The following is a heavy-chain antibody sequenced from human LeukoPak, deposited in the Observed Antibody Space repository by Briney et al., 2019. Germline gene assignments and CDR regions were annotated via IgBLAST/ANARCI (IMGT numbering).Heavy chain of an antibody. V-gene: IGHV3-23*01. CDR2: ISGSGGST. D-gene: IGHD6-19*01. J-gene: IGHJ4*02. CDR1: GFTFSSYA. CDR3: VKRRPVAGTLYGYFDY. Sequence: GGSLRLSCAASGFTFSSYAMSWVRQAPGKGLEWVSAISGSGGSTYYADSVKGRFTISRDNSKNTLYLQMNSLRAEDTAVYYCVKRRPVAGTLYGYFDYWGQGTLVAVSS.